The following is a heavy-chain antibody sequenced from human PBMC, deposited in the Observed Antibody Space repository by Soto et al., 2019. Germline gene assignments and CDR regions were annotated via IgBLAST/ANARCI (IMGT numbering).Heavy chain of an antibody. V-gene: IGHV3-11*01. CDR2: ISSGGTST. J-gene: IGHJ5*02. CDR1: GFSFCNHY. CDR3: TRSKNNWFDP. Sequence: AGSTKLCRAASGFSFCNHYVSWFRQAPGKGLEWVSYISSGGTSTYYADSVKGRFTIARDNAKNSLYLQMSSLRVEDTAVYYCTRSKNNWFDPWGQGTLVTVSS.